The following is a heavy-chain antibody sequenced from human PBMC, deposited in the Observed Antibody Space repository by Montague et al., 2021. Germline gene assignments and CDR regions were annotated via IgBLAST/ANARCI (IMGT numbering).Heavy chain of an antibody. V-gene: IGHV3-7*03. D-gene: IGHD4/OR15-4a*01. CDR1: GLIFSHSW. J-gene: IGHJ4*02. Sequence: SLRLSCAASGLIFSHSWMAWVRLPPGKGLEWVAGVNPDGSQVGYVESVKGRFTVSKDNAKNSLFLQMNSLRGDDTALYYCARNPAYGAIDYWGQGTLVTVSP. CDR2: VNPDGSQV. CDR3: ARNPAYGAIDY.